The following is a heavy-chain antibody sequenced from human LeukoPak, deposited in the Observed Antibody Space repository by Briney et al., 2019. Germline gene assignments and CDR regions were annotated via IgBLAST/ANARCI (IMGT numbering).Heavy chain of an antibody. J-gene: IGHJ4*02. V-gene: IGHV3-30*04. CDR2: ISYDGSNK. CDR3: ARAPPDAYSRSWPYYFDY. CDR1: GFTFSSYA. D-gene: IGHD6-13*01. Sequence: PGGSLRLSCAASGFTFSSYAMHWVRQAPGKGLEGVAVISYDGSNKYYADSVKGRFTISRDNSKNTLYLQMNSLRAEDTAVYYCARAPPDAYSRSWPYYFDYWGQGTLVTVSS.